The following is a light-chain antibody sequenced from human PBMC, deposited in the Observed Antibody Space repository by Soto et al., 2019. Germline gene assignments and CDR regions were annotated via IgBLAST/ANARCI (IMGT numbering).Light chain of an antibody. Sequence: QSVLTQPPSVSGAPGQRVTISCTGSSSNIGAGYDVHWYQQLPGTAPKLLIYGNSNRPSGVPDRFSGSKSGTSASLAITGLQAEDEADYYCAAWDDSLSAWVFGGGTKVTVL. CDR1: SSNIGAGYD. CDR2: GNS. V-gene: IGLV1-40*01. CDR3: AAWDDSLSAWV. J-gene: IGLJ3*02.